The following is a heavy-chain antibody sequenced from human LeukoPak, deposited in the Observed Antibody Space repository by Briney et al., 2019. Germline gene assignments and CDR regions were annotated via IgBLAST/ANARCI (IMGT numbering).Heavy chain of an antibody. V-gene: IGHV3-9*03. D-gene: IGHD3-10*01. CDR1: GGSISGYC. CDR3: AKGRGQAFDI. J-gene: IGHJ3*02. Sequence: LSLTCTDSGGSISGYCWSWIRQPPGKGLEWVSGISWNSGSIGYADSVKGRFTISRDNAKNSLYLQMNSLRAEDMALYYCAKGRGQAFDIWGQGTMVTVSS. CDR2: ISWNSGSI.